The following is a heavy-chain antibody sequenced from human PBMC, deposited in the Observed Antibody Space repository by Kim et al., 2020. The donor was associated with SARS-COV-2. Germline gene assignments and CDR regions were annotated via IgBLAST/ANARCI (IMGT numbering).Heavy chain of an antibody. V-gene: IGHV3-9*01. D-gene: IGHD6-13*01. Sequence: GGSLRLSCAASGFTFDDYAMHWVRQAPGKGLEWVSGISWNSGSIGYADSVKGRFTISRDNAKNSLYLQMNSLRAEDTALYYCAKDNVGYSSSWWGDYFDYWGQGTLVTVSS. J-gene: IGHJ4*02. CDR2: ISWNSGSI. CDR1: GFTFDDYA. CDR3: AKDNVGYSSSWWGDYFDY.